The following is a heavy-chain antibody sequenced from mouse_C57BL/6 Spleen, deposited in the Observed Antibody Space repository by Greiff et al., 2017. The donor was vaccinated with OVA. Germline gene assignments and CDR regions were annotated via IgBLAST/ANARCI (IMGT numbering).Heavy chain of an antibody. CDR2: IDPSDSYT. J-gene: IGHJ1*03. CDR3: ARRGGSSLWYFDV. D-gene: IGHD1-1*01. V-gene: IGHV1-69*01. Sequence: VKLQQPGAELVMPGASVKLSCKASGYTFTSYWMHWVKQRPGQGLEWIGEIDPSDSYTNYNQKFKGKSTLTVDKSSSTAYMQLSSLTSEDSGVYYWARRGGSSLWYFDVWGTGTTVTVSS. CDR1: GYTFTSYW.